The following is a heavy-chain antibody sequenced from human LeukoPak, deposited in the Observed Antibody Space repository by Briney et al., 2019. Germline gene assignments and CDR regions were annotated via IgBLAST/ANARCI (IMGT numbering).Heavy chain of an antibody. CDR3: AREGAKRDAFDI. D-gene: IGHD4/OR15-4a*01. J-gene: IGHJ3*02. Sequence: GGSLRLSCAASGFTLDDYGMSCVRQAPGRGVEWVSCINWNGGSTGYADSVKGRFTIYRDNAKDSLYLQMNSLRAEDTALYYCAREGAKRDAFDIWGQGTMVTVSS. V-gene: IGHV3-20*04. CDR1: GFTLDDYG. CDR2: INWNGGST.